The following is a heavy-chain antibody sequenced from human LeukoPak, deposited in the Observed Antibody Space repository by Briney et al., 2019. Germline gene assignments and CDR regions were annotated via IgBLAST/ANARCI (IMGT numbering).Heavy chain of an antibody. D-gene: IGHD3-22*01. CDR2: IRYDGSNK. J-gene: IGHJ5*02. V-gene: IGHV3-30*02. CDR3: AKELTYYYDSRGFDP. CDR1: GFTFSSYG. Sequence: GGSLRLSCAASGFTFSSYGMHWVRQAPGKGLEWVAFIRYDGSNKYYADSVKGRFTISRDNSKNTLYLQMNSLRAEDTAVYYCAKELTYYYDSRGFDPWGQGTLVTVSS.